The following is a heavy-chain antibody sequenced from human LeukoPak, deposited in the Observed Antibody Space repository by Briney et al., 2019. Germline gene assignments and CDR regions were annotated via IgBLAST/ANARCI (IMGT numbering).Heavy chain of an antibody. Sequence: GGSLRLSCAASGFTFSSYAMHWVRQAPGKGLEWVSYISSSGSTIYYADSVKGRFTISRDNAKNSLYLQMNSLRAEDTAVYYCAREPTAMILWGQGTLVTVSS. CDR2: ISSSGSTI. D-gene: IGHD5-18*01. V-gene: IGHV3-48*04. J-gene: IGHJ4*02. CDR1: GFTFSSYA. CDR3: AREPTAMIL.